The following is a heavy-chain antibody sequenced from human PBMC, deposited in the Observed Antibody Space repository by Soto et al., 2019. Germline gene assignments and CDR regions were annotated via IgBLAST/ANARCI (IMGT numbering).Heavy chain of an antibody. Sequence: GGSLRLSCAASGFTVSSNYMSWVRQAPGKGLEWVSVIYSGGSTYYADSAKGRFTISRDNSTNTLYLQINSLRAEDTAVYYCGRDREGRFDPWGQGTLVTVSS. CDR3: GRDREGRFDP. D-gene: IGHD3-10*01. V-gene: IGHV3-53*01. CDR2: IYSGGST. CDR1: GFTVSSNY. J-gene: IGHJ5*02.